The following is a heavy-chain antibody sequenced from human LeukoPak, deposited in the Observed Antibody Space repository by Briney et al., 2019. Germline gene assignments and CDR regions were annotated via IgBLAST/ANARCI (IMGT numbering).Heavy chain of an antibody. CDR3: ARRVSSWYVNWFDP. CDR2: IYTSGST. V-gene: IGHV4-4*09. J-gene: IGHJ5*02. Sequence: SETLSLTCTVSGGSISSYYWSWIRQPPGKGLEWLAYIYTSGSTNYNPSLKCRVTISVDTSKNQFSLKMSSVTAADTAVYYCARRVSSWYVNWFDPWGQGTLVTVSS. D-gene: IGHD6-13*01. CDR1: GGSISSYY.